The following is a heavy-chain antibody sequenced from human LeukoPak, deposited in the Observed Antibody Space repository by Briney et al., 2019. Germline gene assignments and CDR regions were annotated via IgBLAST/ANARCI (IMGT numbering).Heavy chain of an antibody. CDR2: IYYSGST. Sequence: SETLSLTCTVSGGSISSSSYYWGWIRQPPGKGLGWIGSIYYSGSTYYNPSLKSRVTISVDTSKNQFSLKLSSVTAADTAVYYCASGVGYGAYDYYYYMDVWGKGTTVTVSS. J-gene: IGHJ6*03. D-gene: IGHD4-17*01. CDR1: GGSISSSSYY. CDR3: ASGVGYGAYDYYYYMDV. V-gene: IGHV4-39*01.